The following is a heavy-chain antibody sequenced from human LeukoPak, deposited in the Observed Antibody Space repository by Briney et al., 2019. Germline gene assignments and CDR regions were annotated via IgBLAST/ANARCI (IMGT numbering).Heavy chain of an antibody. CDR1: GFTFDDYA. D-gene: IGHD1-26*01. Sequence: GGSLRLSCAASGFTFDDYAMHWVRQAPGKGLEWVSGISWNSGSTYYADSVKGRFTISRDNSKNTLYLQMNSLRAEDTAVYYCAKDHYGIVGATHFDYWGRGTLVTVSS. V-gene: IGHV3-23*01. CDR2: ISWNSGST. J-gene: IGHJ4*02. CDR3: AKDHYGIVGATHFDY.